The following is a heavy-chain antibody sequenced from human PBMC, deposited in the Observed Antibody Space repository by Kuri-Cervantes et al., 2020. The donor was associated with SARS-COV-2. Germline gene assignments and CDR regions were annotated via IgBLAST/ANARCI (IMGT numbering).Heavy chain of an antibody. CDR2: ISGGST. CDR3: ARVGDYDILTDDY. J-gene: IGHJ4*02. CDR1: GFTVSSNE. V-gene: IGHV3-38-3*01. Sequence: GGSLRLSCAASGFTVSSNEMSWVRQAPGKGLEWVSSISGGSTYYADSRKGRFTISRDNAKNSLYLQMNSLRAEDTAVYYCARVGDYDILTDDYWGQGNLVNVSS. D-gene: IGHD3-9*01.